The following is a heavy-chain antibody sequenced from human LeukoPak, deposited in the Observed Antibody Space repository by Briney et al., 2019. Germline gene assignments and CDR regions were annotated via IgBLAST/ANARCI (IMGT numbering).Heavy chain of an antibody. CDR2: INHNGNVN. CDR1: GFTFSSYA. CDR3: ARGGGLDV. D-gene: IGHD3-16*01. Sequence: GGSLRLSCAASGFTFSSYAMSWVRQAPGKGLEWVASINHNGNVNYYVDSVKVRFTISRDNAKNSLCLQMSNLRAEDTAVYFCARGGGLDVWGQGATVTVSS. V-gene: IGHV3-7*03. J-gene: IGHJ6*02.